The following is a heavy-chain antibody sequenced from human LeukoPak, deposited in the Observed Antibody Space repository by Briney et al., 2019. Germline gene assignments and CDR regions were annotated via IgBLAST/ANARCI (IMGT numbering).Heavy chain of an antibody. D-gene: IGHD2-15*01. CDR3: ARRIVVVVAARWFDP. CDR1: GGSISSYY. CDR2: IYYSGST. Sequence: KSSETLSLTCTVSGGSISSYYWGWIRQPPGKGLEWIGSIYYSGSTYYNPSLKSRVTISVDTSKNQFSLKLSSVTAADTAVYYCARRIVVVVAARWFDPWGQGTLVTVSS. J-gene: IGHJ5*02. V-gene: IGHV4-39*01.